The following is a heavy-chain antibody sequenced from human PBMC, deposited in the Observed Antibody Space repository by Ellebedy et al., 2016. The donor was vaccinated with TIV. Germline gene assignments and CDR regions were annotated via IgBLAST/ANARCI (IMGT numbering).Heavy chain of an antibody. CDR1: GFTFNGYA. Sequence: PGGSLRLSCAASGFTFNGYAMHWVRQAPGKGLEWVAITTFDGSTKYYADSVKGRFTISRDNSKNTLFLQMSSLRPEDAAVYYCARGEGMTAVSNFDYWGQGTLVTVSS. J-gene: IGHJ4*02. CDR3: ARGEGMTAVSNFDY. V-gene: IGHV3-30-3*01. CDR2: TTFDGSTK. D-gene: IGHD4-17*01.